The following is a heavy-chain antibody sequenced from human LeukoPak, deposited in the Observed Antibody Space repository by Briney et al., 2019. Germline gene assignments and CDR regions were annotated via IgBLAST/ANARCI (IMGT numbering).Heavy chain of an antibody. CDR1: GGTFSSYA. Sequence: SVKVSCKASGGTFSSYAISGVRQAPGQGVEWMGGVIPIFGTANYAQKFQGRVTITADKSTSAAYIELSSLRSEDTAVYYCARGTMVRGVIITYYYYYYMDVWGKGTTVTVSS. J-gene: IGHJ6*03. D-gene: IGHD3-10*01. CDR3: ARGTMVRGVIITYYYYYYMDV. V-gene: IGHV1-69*06. CDR2: VIPIFGTA.